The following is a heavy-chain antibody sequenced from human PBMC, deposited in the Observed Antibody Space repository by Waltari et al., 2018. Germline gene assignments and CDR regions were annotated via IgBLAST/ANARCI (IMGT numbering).Heavy chain of an antibody. CDR1: GDSVTNNYW. CDR2: IHGSGRA. D-gene: IGHD2-15*01. J-gene: IGHJ4*02. Sequence: QLQLQESGPGLVRPSGTLSLACGVSGDSVTNNYWWSWVRQSPGKGLEWIGQIHGSGRANYNPSFGSRVSVSMDTSNNEFSLKVTSATAADTAIYYCARDRGRGLYLDSWGQGILVIVSP. CDR3: ARDRGRGLYLDS. V-gene: IGHV4-4*02.